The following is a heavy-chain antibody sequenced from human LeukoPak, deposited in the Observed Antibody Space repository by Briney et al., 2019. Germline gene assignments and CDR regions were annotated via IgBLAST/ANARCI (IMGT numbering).Heavy chain of an antibody. J-gene: IGHJ6*02. Sequence: GGSLRLSCAASGFTFSSYDMHWVRQATGKGLEWVSAIGTAGDTYYPGSVKGRFTISRENAKDSLYLQMNSLRAGDTAVYYCAREPRWFGDLYGMDVWGQGTTVTVSS. D-gene: IGHD3-10*01. CDR2: IGTAGDT. CDR3: AREPRWFGDLYGMDV. CDR1: GFTFSSYD. V-gene: IGHV3-13*04.